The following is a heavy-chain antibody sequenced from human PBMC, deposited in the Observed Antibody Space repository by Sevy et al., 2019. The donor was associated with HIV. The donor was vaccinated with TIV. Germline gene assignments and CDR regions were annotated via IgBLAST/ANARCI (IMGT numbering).Heavy chain of an antibody. CDR3: ARDKDIVVVPAAPEGAFDI. J-gene: IGHJ3*02. V-gene: IGHV3-21*01. CDR2: ISTSSSYI. Sequence: GGALRLSCAASGFTFSSYSMNWVRQAPGKGLEWVSSISTSSSYIYYADSVKGRFTISRDNAGNSLYLQMNSLRAEDTAVYYCARDKDIVVVPAAPEGAFDIWGQGTMVTVSS. CDR1: GFTFSSYS. D-gene: IGHD2-2*01.